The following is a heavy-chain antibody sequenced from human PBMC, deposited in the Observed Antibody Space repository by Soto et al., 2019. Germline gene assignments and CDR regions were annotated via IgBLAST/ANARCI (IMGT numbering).Heavy chain of an antibody. CDR1: GGSVSSSSYY. D-gene: IGHD3-10*01. Sequence: SETLSLTCTVSGGSVSSSSYYWSWIRQPPGKGLEWIGEINHSGSTNYNPSLKSRVTISVDTSKNQFSLKLSSVTAADTAVYYCARERITMVRGVISHYYFDYWGQGTLVIVSS. CDR2: INHSGST. J-gene: IGHJ4*02. CDR3: ARERITMVRGVISHYYFDY. V-gene: IGHV4-39*07.